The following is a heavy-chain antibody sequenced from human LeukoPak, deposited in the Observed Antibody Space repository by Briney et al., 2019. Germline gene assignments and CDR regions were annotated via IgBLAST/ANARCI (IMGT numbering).Heavy chain of an antibody. D-gene: IGHD4-17*01. J-gene: IGHJ4*02. CDR3: AKDSSGPHIDYGDYGFDY. Sequence: GGSLRLSCAASGFTFSSYGMHWVRQAPGKGLEWVAFIRYDGSNKYYADSVKGRFTISRDNSKNTLYLQMNSLSAENTAVYYCAKDSSGPHIDYGDYGFDYWGQGTLVTVSS. CDR1: GFTFSSYG. CDR2: IRYDGSNK. V-gene: IGHV3-30*02.